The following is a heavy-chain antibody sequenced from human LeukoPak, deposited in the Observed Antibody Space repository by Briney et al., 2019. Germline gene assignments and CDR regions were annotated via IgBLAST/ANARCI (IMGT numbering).Heavy chain of an antibody. J-gene: IGHJ4*02. CDR2: VYPGDSRT. V-gene: IGHV5-51*01. CDR3: ARLRYFDITHYFDY. Sequence: PGESLKISCKGTGYSFTNDWIGWVRQMPGKGLEWMGIVYPGDSRTTYSPSFEGQVTISADKSVNIAYLQWSSLKASDTAVYYCARLRYFDITHYFDYWGQGTLVTVSS. CDR1: GYSFTNDW. D-gene: IGHD3-9*01.